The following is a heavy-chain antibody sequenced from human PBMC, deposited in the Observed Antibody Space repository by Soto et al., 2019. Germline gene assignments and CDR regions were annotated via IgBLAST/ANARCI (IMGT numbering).Heavy chain of an antibody. J-gene: IGHJ5*02. CDR2: IITITGFI. CDR1: GFTFSSYS. D-gene: IGHD3-3*01. V-gene: IGHV3-21*01. CDR3: ARGLSEAYYDFWSGYYGWFDP. Sequence: GGSLRLSCAASGFTFSSYSMNWVRQAPGKGLEWVSIITITGFIDYADSVKGRFTISRDNAKNSLYLQMNSLRAEDTAVYYCARGLSEAYYDFWSGYYGWFDPWGQGTLVTVSS.